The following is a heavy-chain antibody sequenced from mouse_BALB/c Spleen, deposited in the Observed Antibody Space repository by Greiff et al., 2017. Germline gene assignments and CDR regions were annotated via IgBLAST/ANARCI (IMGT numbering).Heavy chain of an antibody. CDR3: ARSYGNDFDY. Sequence: QVHVKQSGAELARPGASVKMSCKASGYTFTSYTMHWVKQRPGQGLEWIGYINPSSGYTNYNQKFKDKATLTADKSSSTAYMQLSSLTSEDSAVYYCARSYGNDFDYWGQGTTLTGSS. CDR2: INPSSGYT. D-gene: IGHD2-1*01. CDR1: GYTFTSYT. V-gene: IGHV1-4*01. J-gene: IGHJ2*01.